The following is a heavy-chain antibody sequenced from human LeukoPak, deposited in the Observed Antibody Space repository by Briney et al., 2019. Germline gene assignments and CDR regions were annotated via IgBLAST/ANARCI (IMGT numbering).Heavy chain of an antibody. D-gene: IGHD6-13*01. CDR2: IWYDGSNK. CDR1: GFTFSSYG. J-gene: IGHJ4*02. CDR3: ARSSIAAGLDIDY. V-gene: IGHV3-33*08. Sequence: KPGGSLRLSCAASGFTFSSYGMSWVRQAPGKGLEWVAVIWYDGSNKYYADSVKGRFTISRDNSKNTLYLQMNSLRAEDTAVYYCARSSIAAGLDIDYWGQGTLVTVSS.